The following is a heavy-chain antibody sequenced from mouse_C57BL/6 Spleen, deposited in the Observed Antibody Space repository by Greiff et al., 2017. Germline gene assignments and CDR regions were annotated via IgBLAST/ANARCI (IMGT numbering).Heavy chain of an antibody. CDR1: GYTFTDYE. CDR3: TRLLLRSLDY. J-gene: IGHJ2*01. Sequence: QVHVKQSGAELVRPGASVTLSCKASGYTFTDYEMPWVKQTPVHGLEWIGALDPETGGTAYTQKFRGKAILTADKSSSTAYLELRSLTSEDTAVYYCTRLLLRSLDYWGQGTTLTVSS. V-gene: IGHV1-15*01. CDR2: LDPETGGT. D-gene: IGHD1-1*01.